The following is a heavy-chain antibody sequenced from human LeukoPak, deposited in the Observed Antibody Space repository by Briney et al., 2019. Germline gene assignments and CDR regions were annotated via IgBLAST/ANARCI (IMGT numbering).Heavy chain of an antibody. J-gene: IGHJ4*02. CDR2: ISSSSSYI. CDR3: ANGAAAIPPLHY. V-gene: IGHV3-21*04. Sequence: GGSLRLSCAASGFTFSSYSMNWVRQAPGKGLEWVSSISSSSSYIYYADSVKGRFTISRDNAKNSLYLQMNSLRAEDTAVYYCANGAAAIPPLHYWGQGTLVTVSS. D-gene: IGHD2-2*02. CDR1: GFTFSSYS.